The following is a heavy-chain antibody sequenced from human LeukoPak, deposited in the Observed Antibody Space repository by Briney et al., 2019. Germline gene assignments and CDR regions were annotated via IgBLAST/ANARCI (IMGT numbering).Heavy chain of an antibody. CDR3: ARGWNWGLDS. J-gene: IGHJ4*02. Sequence: PGGSLRLSCAASGFTLSSSWMNWVRQIPGKGLEWVASIKQDGSETYYVDSVKGRFTISRDNPKNSLYLQMNSLRAEDTAVYYCARGWNWGLDSWGQGTLVTVSS. CDR2: IKQDGSET. D-gene: IGHD3-16*01. V-gene: IGHV3-7*03. CDR1: GFTLSSSW.